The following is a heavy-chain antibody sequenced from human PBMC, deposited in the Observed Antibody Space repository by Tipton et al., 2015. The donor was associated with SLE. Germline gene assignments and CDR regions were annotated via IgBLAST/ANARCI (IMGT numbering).Heavy chain of an antibody. Sequence: GSLRLSCAASGFTVSSNYMSWVRQAPGKGLEWVSVIYSGGSTYYADSVKGRFTISRDNSKNTLYLQMSSLRAEDTAVYYCVKDLQQLPGGYWGQGTLVTVSS. CDR2: IYSGGST. V-gene: IGHV3-66*02. CDR1: GFTVSSNY. CDR3: VKDLQQLPGGY. J-gene: IGHJ4*02. D-gene: IGHD6-13*01.